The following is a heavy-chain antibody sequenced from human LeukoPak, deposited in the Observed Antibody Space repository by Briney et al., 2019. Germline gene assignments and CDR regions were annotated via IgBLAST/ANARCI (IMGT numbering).Heavy chain of an antibody. Sequence: GGSLRLSCAASGFTFSSYWMSWVRQAPGKGLEWVANIKQDGSEKYYVDSVKGRFTISRDNAKNSLYLQMNSLRAEDTAVYYCARDYGIWFGELLSDYWGQGTLVTVSS. D-gene: IGHD3-10*01. CDR2: IKQDGSEK. J-gene: IGHJ4*02. CDR1: GFTFSSYW. CDR3: ARDYGIWFGELLSDY. V-gene: IGHV3-7*01.